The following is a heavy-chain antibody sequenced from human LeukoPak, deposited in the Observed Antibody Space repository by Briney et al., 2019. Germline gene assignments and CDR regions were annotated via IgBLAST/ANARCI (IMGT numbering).Heavy chain of an antibody. D-gene: IGHD4-11*01. CDR2: ISYDGSNK. CDR1: GFTFSNAW. Sequence: GGSLRLSCAASGFTFSNAWMSWVRQAPGKGLEWVAVISYDGSNKYYADSVKGRFTISRDNSKNTLYLQMNSLRAEDTAVYYCARDGRGYSNYKYYGMDVWGQGTTVTVSS. J-gene: IGHJ6*02. CDR3: ARDGRGYSNYKYYGMDV. V-gene: IGHV3-30-3*01.